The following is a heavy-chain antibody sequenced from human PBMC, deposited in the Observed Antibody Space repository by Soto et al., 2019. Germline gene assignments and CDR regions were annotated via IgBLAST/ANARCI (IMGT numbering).Heavy chain of an antibody. CDR2: ISGSGGST. V-gene: IGHV3-23*01. Sequence: EVQLLESGGGLVQPGGSLRLSCAASGFTFSSYAMSWVRQAPGKGLEWVSAISGSGGSTYYADSVKGRFTISRDNSKNPLYLQMNSLRAEDTAVYYCAKDTVGWFGEANYYYYMDVWGKGTTVTVSS. CDR3: AKDTVGWFGEANYYYYMDV. D-gene: IGHD3-10*01. J-gene: IGHJ6*03. CDR1: GFTFSSYA.